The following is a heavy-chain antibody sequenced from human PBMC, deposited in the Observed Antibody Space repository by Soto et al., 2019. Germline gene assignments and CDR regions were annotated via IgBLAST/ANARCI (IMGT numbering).Heavy chain of an antibody. V-gene: IGHV1-18*04. Sequence: ASVRVSCKASGYTFTSYGISWVRQAPGQGLEWMGWISAYNGNTNYAQKLQGRVTMTTDTSTSTAYMELRSLRSDDTAVYYCARDRGSTSSDRTDPWGPVTLVTVSS. D-gene: IGHD2-2*01. J-gene: IGHJ5*02. CDR3: ARDRGSTSSDRTDP. CDR1: GYTFTSYG. CDR2: ISAYNGNT.